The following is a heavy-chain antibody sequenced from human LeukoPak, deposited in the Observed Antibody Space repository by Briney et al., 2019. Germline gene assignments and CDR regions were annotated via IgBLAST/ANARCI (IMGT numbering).Heavy chain of an antibody. D-gene: IGHD3-16*01. V-gene: IGHV4-34*01. CDR3: ARGSAWGDYTDY. CDR1: VGSFSGYY. J-gene: IGHJ4*02. CDR2: INRDGSA. Sequence: SETLSLTCAVYVGSFSGYYWTWIRQPPGKGLEWIGEINRDGSAKYNPSLKRLVTISVDTSKNQFSLKLRSVTAADTALYYCARGSAWGDYTDYWGQGRLVTVPS.